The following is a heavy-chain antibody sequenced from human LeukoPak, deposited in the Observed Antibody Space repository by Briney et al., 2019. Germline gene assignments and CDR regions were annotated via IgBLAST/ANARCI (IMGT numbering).Heavy chain of an antibody. D-gene: IGHD2-15*01. CDR3: ARESSVTATY. CDR1: DDSVTNTRYY. Sequence: SETLSLTCTVSDDSVTNTRYYWGWIRQPPGKGLEWIGTIYYTGDTYYNPSLKSRVTISVDTSNDQFSLELTSVTAADTAVYYCARESSVTATYWGQGTLVIVSS. CDR2: IYYTGDT. J-gene: IGHJ4*02. V-gene: IGHV4-39*07.